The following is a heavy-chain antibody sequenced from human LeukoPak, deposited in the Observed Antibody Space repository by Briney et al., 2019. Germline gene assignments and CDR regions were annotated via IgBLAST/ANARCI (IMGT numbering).Heavy chain of an antibody. CDR2: ISSSGSTI. V-gene: IGHV3-48*01. Sequence: PGWSLRLSCAASKFTFSSYGMNWVRQAPGKGLEWVSYISSSGSTIYYADSVKGRFTISRDNTKRSLYLQMDSLRAEDTAVYYCARPKLGSCSSVTCSAPNYYFDYWGQGTLVTVSS. CDR3: ARPKLGSCSSVTCSAPNYYFDY. CDR1: KFTFSSYG. D-gene: IGHD2-2*01. J-gene: IGHJ4*02.